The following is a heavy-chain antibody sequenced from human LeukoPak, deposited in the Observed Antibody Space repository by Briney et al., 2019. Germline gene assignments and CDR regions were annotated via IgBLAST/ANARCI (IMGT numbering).Heavy chain of an antibody. D-gene: IGHD3-9*01. J-gene: IGHJ3*02. CDR1: GFTFSSYA. CDR3: AKDLGHYDILTGYRHDAFDI. Sequence: GGSLRLSCAASGFTFSSYAMSWVRQAPGKGLEWVSAISGSGGSTYYADSVKGRITISRDNSKNTLYLQMSSLRAEDTAVYYCAKDLGHYDILTGYRHDAFDIWGQGTMVTVSS. CDR2: ISGSGGST. V-gene: IGHV3-23*01.